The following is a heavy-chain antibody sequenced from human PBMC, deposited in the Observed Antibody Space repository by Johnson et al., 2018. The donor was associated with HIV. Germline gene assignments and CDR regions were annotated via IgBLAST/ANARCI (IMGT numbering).Heavy chain of an antibody. CDR2: ISFDGTTK. D-gene: IGHD3-22*01. CDR3: ARGRVSMKVVDLRGGGFDF. Sequence: QVQLVESGGGVVQPGRSLRLSCAASGFTFSSSDMHWVRQTPGKGLEWVAVISFDGTTKYYADSVKGRFTISRDNSNNTLYLQMNSLRVEDTALYLCARGRVSMKVVDLRGGGFDFWGQGTKVTVSS. CDR1: GFTFSSSD. V-gene: IGHV3-30*03. J-gene: IGHJ3*01.